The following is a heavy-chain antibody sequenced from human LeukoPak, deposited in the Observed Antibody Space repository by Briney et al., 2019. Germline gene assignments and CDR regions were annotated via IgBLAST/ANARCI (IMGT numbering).Heavy chain of an antibody. D-gene: IGHD3-10*01. J-gene: IGHJ6*02. V-gene: IGHV1-46*01. Sequence: ASVKVSCKASGYTFTSYYMHWVRQAPGQGLEWMGIINPSGGSTSYAQKFQGRVTMTRDTSTSTVYMELSSLRSEDTAVYYCARDRGVYYGSGSYYNTPDNYYGMDVWGQGTTVTVSS. CDR3: ARDRGVYYGSGSYYNTPDNYYGMDV. CDR2: INPSGGST. CDR1: GYTFTSYY.